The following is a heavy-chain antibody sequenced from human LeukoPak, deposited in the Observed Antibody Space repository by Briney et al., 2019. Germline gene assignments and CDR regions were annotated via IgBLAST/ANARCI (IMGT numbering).Heavy chain of an antibody. J-gene: IGHJ4*02. CDR1: GFTFSSYG. CDR2: ISYDGSNK. Sequence: GGSLRLSCAASGFTFSSYGMHWVRQAPGKGLEWVAVISYDGSNKYYADSVKGRFTISRDDSKNTLYLQMNSLRAEDSAVYYCARASGSFDYWGQGTLVTVSS. CDR3: ARASGSFDY. V-gene: IGHV3-30*03. D-gene: IGHD1-26*01.